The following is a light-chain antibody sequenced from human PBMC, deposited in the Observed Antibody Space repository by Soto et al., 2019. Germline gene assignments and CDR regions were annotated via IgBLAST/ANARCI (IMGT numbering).Light chain of an antibody. J-gene: IGLJ1*01. CDR1: SSDVGGYNY. CDR3: HSYTSSSTTL. Sequence: QSVLTQPASVSASPGQSITISCTGTSSDVGGYNYVSWYQQHPGKAPKLMIYDVSNRPSGVSDRFSGSKSGNTASLTISGLQAEDEADYYRHSYTSSSTTLFGTGTKVTVL. V-gene: IGLV2-14*01. CDR2: DVS.